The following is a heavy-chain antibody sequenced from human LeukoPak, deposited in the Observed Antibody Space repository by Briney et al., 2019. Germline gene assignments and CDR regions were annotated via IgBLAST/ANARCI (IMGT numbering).Heavy chain of an antibody. J-gene: IGHJ4*02. Sequence: ASVTVSCKASGYTFTSYDINWVRQATGQGLEWMGWMNPNSGNTGYAQKFQGRVTMTRNTSISTAYMELSSLRSEDTAVYYCARDVGYCSSTSCQREFDYWGQGTLVTVSS. CDR3: ARDVGYCSSTSCQREFDY. D-gene: IGHD2-2*01. CDR2: MNPNSGNT. V-gene: IGHV1-8*01. CDR1: GYTFTSYD.